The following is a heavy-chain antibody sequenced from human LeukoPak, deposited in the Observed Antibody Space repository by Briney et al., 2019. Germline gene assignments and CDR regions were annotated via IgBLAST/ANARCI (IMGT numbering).Heavy chain of an antibody. CDR2: IYHSGST. CDR1: GYSISSGYY. J-gene: IGHJ3*02. CDR3: AGTHKLGSAFDI. Sequence: PSETLSLTCAVSGYSISSGYYWGWIRQPPGKGLEWIGSIYHSGSTYYNPSLKSRVTISVDTSKNQFSLKLGSVTAADTAVYYCAGTHKLGSAFDIWGQGTMVTVSS. D-gene: IGHD7-27*01. V-gene: IGHV4-38-2*01.